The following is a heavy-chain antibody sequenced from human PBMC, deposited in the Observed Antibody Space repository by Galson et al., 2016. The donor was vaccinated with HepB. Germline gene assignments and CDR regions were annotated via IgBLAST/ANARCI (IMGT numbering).Heavy chain of an antibody. CDR3: ARDPRKIRYQLLELYYYYSAMDV. CDR2: ISAYNGNT. V-gene: IGHV1-18*01. D-gene: IGHD2-2*01. Sequence: SVKVSCKASGYTFTTYGISWVRQAPGQGLEWMGWISAYNGNTNYAQKLQGRVTMTTDTSTSTAYMELRSLRSDDTAVYYCARDPRKIRYQLLELYYYYSAMDVWSRGTTVTVSS. CDR1: GYTFTTYG. J-gene: IGHJ6*02.